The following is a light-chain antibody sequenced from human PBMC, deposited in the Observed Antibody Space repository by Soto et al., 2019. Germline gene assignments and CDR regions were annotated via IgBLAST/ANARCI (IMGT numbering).Light chain of an antibody. J-gene: IGLJ7*01. CDR1: SGHSNYA. V-gene: IGLV4-69*01. Sequence: QSVLTQSPSASASLGASVKLTCTLSSGHSNYAIAWHQRQPEKGPRFLMKVNSGGSHIKGDGIPDRFSGSSSGAGRYLFISSLRSEDEADYYCQTWGTGSAIVVFGGGTQLTVL. CDR3: QTWGTGSAIVV. CDR2: VNSGGSH.